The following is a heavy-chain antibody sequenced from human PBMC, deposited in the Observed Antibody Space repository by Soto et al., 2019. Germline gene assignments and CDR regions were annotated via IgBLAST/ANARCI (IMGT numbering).Heavy chain of an antibody. D-gene: IGHD3-10*01. V-gene: IGHV4-34*01. J-gene: IGHJ3*02. CDR3: AEGYYGSGNDAFDI. CDR2: IKHSGST. CDR1: GGSFSGYY. Sequence: SETLSLTCAVYGGSFSGYYWSWIRQPPGKELEWIGEIKHSGSTNYNPSLKSRVTISVDTSKNQVSLKLSSVTAADTAVYYCAEGYYGSGNDAFDIWGQGTMVTVSS.